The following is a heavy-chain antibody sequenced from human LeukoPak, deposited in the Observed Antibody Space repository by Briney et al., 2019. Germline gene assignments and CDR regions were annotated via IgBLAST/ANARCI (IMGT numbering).Heavy chain of an antibody. CDR1: GFTFTSYL. Sequence: PGGSLRLSCAASGFTFTSYLMSWVRQAPGKGLEWVANINQDGSEKYYVDSVKGRFTISRDNAKNSLHLQMKSLRAEERAMYYCGRDWEMRCKIGYWGQGTLVTVSS. CDR3: GRDWEMRCKIGY. CDR2: INQDGSEK. V-gene: IGHV3-7*01. J-gene: IGHJ4*02. D-gene: IGHD5-24*01.